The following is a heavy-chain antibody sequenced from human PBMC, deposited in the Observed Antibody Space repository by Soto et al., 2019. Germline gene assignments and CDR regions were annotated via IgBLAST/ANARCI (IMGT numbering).Heavy chain of an antibody. V-gene: IGHV5-51*01. CDR1: GYSFTSYW. J-gene: IGHJ4*01. CDR3: ASREGYTRDTIREY. Sequence: GESLKISCKGSGYSFTSYWIGWVRQKPGKGLEWMGVIYPDDSDTRYSPSFQGQVIISADKSITTTYLQWSSLKASDTAMYYCASREGYTRDTIREYWRHGALVTVSS. CDR2: IYPDDSDT. D-gene: IGHD5-12*01.